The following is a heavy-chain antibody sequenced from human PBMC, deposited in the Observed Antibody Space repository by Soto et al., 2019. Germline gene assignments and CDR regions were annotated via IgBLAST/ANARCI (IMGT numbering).Heavy chain of an antibody. J-gene: IGHJ4*02. CDR3: ARVFSAGKGSPTDN. CDR1: GFSFIKYA. CDR2: LCGSGGST. V-gene: IGHV3-23*01. Sequence: EVQLLESGGGLVQPGGSLRLSCAASGFSFIKYAMSWVRQAPGKGLEWVSGLCGSGGSTSSADSVTGRFAISRDNSRNTLDLQVNSLRDGDTALYYCARVFSAGKGSPTDNWGEGTLITVSS. D-gene: IGHD3-10*01.